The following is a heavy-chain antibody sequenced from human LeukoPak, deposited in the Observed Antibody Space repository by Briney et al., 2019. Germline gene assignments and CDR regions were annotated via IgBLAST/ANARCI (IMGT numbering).Heavy chain of an antibody. CDR2: ISGVGGTT. CDR1: GFTFSSYP. D-gene: IGHD3-22*01. Sequence: PGGSLRLSCAASGFTFSSYPMSWVRQAPGKGLEWVSAISGVGGTTYTADSVKGRFTISRDNSKNSLYLQMNSLRAEDTALYYCARGLYYYDSSGYYYLGYWGQGTLVTVSS. V-gene: IGHV3-23*01. J-gene: IGHJ4*02. CDR3: ARGLYYYDSSGYYYLGY.